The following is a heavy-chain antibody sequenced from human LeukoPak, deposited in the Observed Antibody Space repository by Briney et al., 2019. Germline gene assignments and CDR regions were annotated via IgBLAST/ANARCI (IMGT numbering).Heavy chain of an antibody. J-gene: IGHJ6*02. D-gene: IGHD2-15*01. Sequence: GASVRVSCKASGGTFSSYAISWVRQAPGQGLEWMGGIIPIFGTANYAQKFQGRVTITADEPTSTAYTELSSLRSEDTAVYYCARDDIVVVVAATRKNYYYYGMDVWGQGTTVTVSS. CDR3: ARDDIVVVVAATRKNYYYYGMDV. CDR1: GGTFSSYA. V-gene: IGHV1-69*13. CDR2: IIPIFGTA.